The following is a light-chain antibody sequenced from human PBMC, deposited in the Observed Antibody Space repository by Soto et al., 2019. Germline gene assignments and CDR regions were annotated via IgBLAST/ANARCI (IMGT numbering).Light chain of an antibody. CDR1: QSVLYSSNNKNY. V-gene: IGKV4-1*01. CDR3: QQYYSTPPT. CDR2: WAS. J-gene: IGKJ2*01. Sequence: DIVMTQSPDSPAVSLGERATINCKSSQSVLYSSNNKNYLAWYQQKPGQPPKLLIYWASTRESGVPDRFSGSGSGTDFAVTISSLQAEDVAVYYCQQYYSTPPTFGQGTKLEIK.